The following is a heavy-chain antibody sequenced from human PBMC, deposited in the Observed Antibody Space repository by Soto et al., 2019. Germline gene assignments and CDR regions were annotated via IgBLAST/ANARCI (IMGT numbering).Heavy chain of an antibody. D-gene: IGHD5-12*01. CDR3: ARDGGGSGYDDYYYYGMDV. V-gene: IGHV1-69*13. CDR2: IIPIFGTA. CDR1: GGTFSSYA. J-gene: IGHJ6*02. Sequence: ASVKVSCKASGGTFSSYAISWVRQAPGQGLEWMGGIIPIFGTANYAQKFQGRVTITADESTSKAYMELSSLGSEDTAVYYCARDGGGSGYDDYYYYGMDVWGQGTTVTVSS.